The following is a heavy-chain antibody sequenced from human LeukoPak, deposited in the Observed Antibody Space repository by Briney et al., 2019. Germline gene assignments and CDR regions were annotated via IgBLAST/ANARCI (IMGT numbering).Heavy chain of an antibody. Sequence: SETLSLTCTVSGGSISSYFWSWIRQPPGKPLEWIGYIYYSGSTNYNPSLKSRLTISVDTSKDQFSLKLSSVTAADTAVYYCAKTVAGYWYFDLWGRGTLVTVSS. CDR1: GGSISSYF. CDR3: AKTVAGYWYFDL. CDR2: IYYSGST. J-gene: IGHJ2*01. D-gene: IGHD6-19*01. V-gene: IGHV4-59*08.